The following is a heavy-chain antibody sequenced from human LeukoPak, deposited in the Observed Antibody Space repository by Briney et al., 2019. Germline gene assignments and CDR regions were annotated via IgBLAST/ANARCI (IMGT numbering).Heavy chain of an antibody. J-gene: IGHJ4*02. CDR1: GGSFSGYY. CDR2: INHSGST. Sequence: QASETLSLTCAVYGGSFSGYYWSWIRQPPGKGLEWIGEINHSGSTNYNPSLKSRVTISVDTSKNQFSLKLSSVTAADTAVYYCASSSIAAAGDLDYWGQGTLVTVSS. D-gene: IGHD6-13*01. V-gene: IGHV4-34*01. CDR3: ASSSIAAAGDLDY.